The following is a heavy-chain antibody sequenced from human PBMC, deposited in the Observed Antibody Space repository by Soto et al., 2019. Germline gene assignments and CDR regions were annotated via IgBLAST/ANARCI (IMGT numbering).Heavy chain of an antibody. CDR3: AHRGYYGSGRYRAFDI. CDR2: IYWDDDK. V-gene: IGHV2-5*02. D-gene: IGHD3-10*01. CDR1: GFSLSTSGVG. J-gene: IGHJ3*02. Sequence: QITLKESGPTLVKPTQTLTLTCTFSGFSLSTSGVGVGWIRQPPGKALEWLALIYWDDDKRYSPSLKSRLTIIKDTSKNQVVLTMTNMDPVDTATYYCAHRGYYGSGRYRAFDIWGQGTMVTVSS.